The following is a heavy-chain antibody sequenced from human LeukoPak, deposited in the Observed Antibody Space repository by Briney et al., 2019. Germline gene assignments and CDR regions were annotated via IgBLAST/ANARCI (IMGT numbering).Heavy chain of an antibody. J-gene: IGHJ4*02. CDR2: ISGSGGST. V-gene: IGHV3-23*01. CDR3: AKDGQAATYYYDSGAYYYDY. Sequence: PGGSLRLSCAASGFTFSSYAMSWVRQAPGKGLEWVSAISGSGGSTYYADSMKGRFTISRDNSKNTLYLQMNSLRAEGTAVYYCAKDGQAATYYYDSGAYYYDYWGQGTLVTVSS. D-gene: IGHD3-22*01. CDR1: GFTFSSYA.